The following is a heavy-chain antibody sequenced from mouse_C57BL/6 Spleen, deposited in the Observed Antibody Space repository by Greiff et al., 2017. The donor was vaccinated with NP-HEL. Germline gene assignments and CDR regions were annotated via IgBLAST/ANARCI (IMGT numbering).Heavy chain of an antibody. V-gene: IGHV1-54*01. Sequence: VKLQQSGAELVRPGTSVKVSCKASGYAFTNYLIEWVKQRPGQGLEWIGVINPGSGGTNYNEKFKGKATLTADKSSSTAYMQLSSLTSEDSAVYFCARDYGSSSNWYFDVWGTGTTVTVSS. D-gene: IGHD1-1*01. CDR2: INPGSGGT. CDR1: GYAFTNYL. CDR3: ARDYGSSSNWYFDV. J-gene: IGHJ1*03.